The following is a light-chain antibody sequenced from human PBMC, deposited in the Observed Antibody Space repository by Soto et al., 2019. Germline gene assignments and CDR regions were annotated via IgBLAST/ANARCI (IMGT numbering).Light chain of an antibody. V-gene: IGLV1-40*01. CDR3: QSYDSSLSGDV. J-gene: IGLJ1*01. CDR1: SSNIGAGYE. CDR2: ENN. Sequence: QPVLTQPPSVSEAPGQRVTISCTGSSSNIGAGYEAHWYQHVPGTAPKLLIYENNNRPSGVPDRFSGSKSGTSASLAITGLQAEDEAEYYCQSYDSSLSGDVFGTGTKLTVL.